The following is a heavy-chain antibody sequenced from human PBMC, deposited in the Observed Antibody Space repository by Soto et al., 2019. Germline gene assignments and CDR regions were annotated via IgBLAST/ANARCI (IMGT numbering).Heavy chain of an antibody. J-gene: IGHJ6*02. V-gene: IGHV1-69*13. Sequence: GXSVKVSCKASVGTFSSYAISWVRQAPGQGLEWMGGIIPIFGTANYAQKFQGRVTITADESTSTAYMELSSLRSEDTAVYYCARVLADDFWSGYMDVWGQGTTVTVSS. D-gene: IGHD3-3*01. CDR3: ARVLADDFWSGYMDV. CDR1: VGTFSSYA. CDR2: IIPIFGTA.